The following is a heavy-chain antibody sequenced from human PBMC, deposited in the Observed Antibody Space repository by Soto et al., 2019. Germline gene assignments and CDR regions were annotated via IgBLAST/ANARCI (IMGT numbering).Heavy chain of an antibody. V-gene: IGHV3-48*02. D-gene: IGHD4-4*01. CDR2: ISSSSSRTI. CDR3: ARAPTVTTSRFNWFDP. Sequence: EVQLVESGGGLVQPGGSLRLSCAASGFTFSSYSMNWVRQAPGKGLEWVSYISSSSSRTIYYADSVKGRFTISRDNAKNSLYLQMNSLRDEDTAVHYCARAPTVTTSRFNWFDPWGQGTLVTVSS. CDR1: GFTFSSYS. J-gene: IGHJ5*02.